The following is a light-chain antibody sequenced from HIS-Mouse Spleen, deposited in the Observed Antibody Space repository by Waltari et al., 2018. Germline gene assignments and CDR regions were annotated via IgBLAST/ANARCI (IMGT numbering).Light chain of an antibody. J-gene: IGLJ2*01. CDR3: QSADSSGTYGV. Sequence: SYELTQPPSVSVSPGQTARITCAGHALPKQYAYWYQQKPGQAPVRVIYKDIERPSGIPGPFSGSSSGTTVTLTISGVQAEDEADYYCQSADSSGTYGVFGGGTKLTVL. CDR2: KDI. CDR1: ALPKQY. V-gene: IGLV3-25*03.